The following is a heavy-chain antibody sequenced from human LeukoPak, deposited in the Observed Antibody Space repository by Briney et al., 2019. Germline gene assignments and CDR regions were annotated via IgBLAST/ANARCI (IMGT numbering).Heavy chain of an antibody. CDR3: AREEYNWNYSYMDV. CDR1: GFSFSNSW. V-gene: IGHV3-7*01. D-gene: IGHD1-7*01. Sequence: PGGSLRLSCAASGFSFSNSWMSWLRQAPGKGLEWVANINQDGTGKYYADSVKGRFTLSRDNAKNSLYLQMNSLRAEDTAVYYCAREEYNWNYSYMDVWGKGTTVTVSS. CDR2: INQDGTGK. J-gene: IGHJ6*03.